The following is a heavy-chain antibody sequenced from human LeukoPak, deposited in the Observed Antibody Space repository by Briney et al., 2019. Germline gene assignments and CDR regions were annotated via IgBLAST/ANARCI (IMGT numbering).Heavy chain of an antibody. J-gene: IGHJ5*02. CDR2: ISGSGGST. D-gene: IGHD3-3*01. CDR3: AKQTADFWSGTWIESWFDP. V-gene: IGHV3-23*01. Sequence: GGSLRLSCAASGLTFSSYALSWVRQAPGKGREWVSAISGSGGSTYYADSVKGRFTISRDNSKNTLYLQMNSLRAEDTAVYYCAKQTADFWSGTWIESWFDPWGQGTLVTVSS. CDR1: GLTFSSYA.